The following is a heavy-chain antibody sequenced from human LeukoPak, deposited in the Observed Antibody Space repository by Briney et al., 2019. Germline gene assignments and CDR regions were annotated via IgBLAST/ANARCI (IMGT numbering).Heavy chain of an antibody. CDR3: ARDTPYGLSYFDY. D-gene: IGHD4-17*01. V-gene: IGHV3-7*04. Sequence: PGGSLRLSCLASGFPFRSYWMSWVRQAPGKGLEFVANIKEDGTDANYVDAVKGRFTISRDNAKDSLYLQMNSVRPEDTAVYYCARDTPYGLSYFDYWGQGTLVTVSS. CDR1: GFPFRSYW. J-gene: IGHJ4*02. CDR2: IKEDGTDA.